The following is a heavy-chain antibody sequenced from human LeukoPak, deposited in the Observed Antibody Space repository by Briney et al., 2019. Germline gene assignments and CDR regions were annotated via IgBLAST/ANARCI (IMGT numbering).Heavy chain of an antibody. CDR1: RFTFSSYW. CDR3: ARGRGNSSSWYFDY. Sequence: GGSLRLSCAASRFTFSSYWMSWVRQAPGKGLEWVANIKQDGSEKYYVDSVKGRFTISRDNAKNSLYLQLNSLRAEDTAVYYCARGRGNSSSWYFDYWGQGTLVTVSS. J-gene: IGHJ4*02. V-gene: IGHV3-7*01. CDR2: IKQDGSEK. D-gene: IGHD6-13*01.